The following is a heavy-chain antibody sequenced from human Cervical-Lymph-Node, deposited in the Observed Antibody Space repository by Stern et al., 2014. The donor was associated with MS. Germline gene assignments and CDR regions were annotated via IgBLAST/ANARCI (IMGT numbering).Heavy chain of an antibody. J-gene: IGHJ4*02. V-gene: IGHV4-30-4*01. CDR3: AREGPRTGTLVY. D-gene: IGHD3/OR15-3a*01. CDR1: GGSISSGDYY. CDR2: IYYSGST. Sequence: VQLVESGPGLVKPSQTLSLTCTVSGGSISSGDYYWSWIRQPPGKGPEWIGYIYYSGSTYYNPSLKSRVTISVDTSKNQFSLKLSSVTAADTAVYYCAREGPRTGTLVYWGQGTLVTVSS.